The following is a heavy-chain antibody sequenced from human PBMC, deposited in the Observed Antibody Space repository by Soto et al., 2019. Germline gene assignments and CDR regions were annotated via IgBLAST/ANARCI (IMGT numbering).Heavy chain of an antibody. J-gene: IGHJ4*02. CDR2: ISSSSSYI. V-gene: IGHV3-21*01. D-gene: IGHD3-22*01. Sequence: EGSLRLSCAASRFTFSSYSMNWVRQAPGKGLEWVSSISSSSSYIYYADSVKGRFTISRDNAKNSLYLQMNSLRAEDTAVYYCARDREYYDSSGLFDYWGQGTLVTVSS. CDR1: RFTFSSYS. CDR3: ARDREYYDSSGLFDY.